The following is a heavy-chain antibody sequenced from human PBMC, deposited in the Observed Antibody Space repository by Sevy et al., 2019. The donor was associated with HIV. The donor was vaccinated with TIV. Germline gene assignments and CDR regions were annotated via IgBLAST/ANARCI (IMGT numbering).Heavy chain of an antibody. CDR2: IYSDGRT. Sequence: GGSLRLSCAASGLSVSDNYMNWVRQAPGKGLELVSVIYSDGRTYYPDSVKGRFSISRDNSKNTLYLHMKSLRPEDTXVYYCARDRYYDASGYYYYYYGMDVWGQGTTVTVSS. CDR3: ARDRYYDASGYYYYYYGMDV. D-gene: IGHD3-22*01. J-gene: IGHJ6*02. CDR1: GLSVSDNY. V-gene: IGHV3-66*01.